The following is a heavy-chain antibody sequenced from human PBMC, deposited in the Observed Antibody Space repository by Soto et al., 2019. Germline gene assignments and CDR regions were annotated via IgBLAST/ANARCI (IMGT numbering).Heavy chain of an antibody. CDR3: VKPTVAGVHYYYYGMDV. J-gene: IGHJ6*02. D-gene: IGHD4-17*01. Sequence: HPVGSLRLSCAASGFTFSSFGMQWVRQAPGKGLEWVTVISYDGSNQYYADSVKGRFTISRDSSNNTLYLHMNSLRPEDTAVYYCVKPTVAGVHYYYYGMDVCGQRTTVTVSS. CDR1: GFTFSSFG. CDR2: ISYDGSNQ. V-gene: IGHV3-30*18.